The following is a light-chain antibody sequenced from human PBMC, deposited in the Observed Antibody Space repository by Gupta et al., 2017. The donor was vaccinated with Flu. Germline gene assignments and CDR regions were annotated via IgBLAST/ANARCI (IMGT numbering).Light chain of an antibody. CDR2: EVS. J-gene: IGLJ2*01. CDR1: SSDVGAYNY. V-gene: IGLV2-14*01. Sequence: QSALTQPASVSGSPGQSITISCTGTSSDVGAYNYVSWYRQYPGKAPKLMIYEVSNRPSGVSSRFSGSKSGNTASLTISGLQAEDEADYYCSSCTTTSTPVVFGGGTKLTVL. CDR3: SSCTTTSTPVV.